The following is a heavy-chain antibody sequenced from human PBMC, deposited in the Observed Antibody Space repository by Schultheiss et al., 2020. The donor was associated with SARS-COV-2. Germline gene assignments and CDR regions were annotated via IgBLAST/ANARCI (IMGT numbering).Heavy chain of an antibody. CDR1: GFTFSDYG. D-gene: IGHD2-15*01. J-gene: IGHJ4*02. V-gene: IGHV3-33*01. CDR3: ARDRSRVVVVAATLPVD. Sequence: GGSLRLSCVGSGFTFSDYGIHWVRQAPGKGLEWVAVLWYDPSNKHYGDSVKGRFTISRDDSKSTLYLQMNSLRAEDTAVYYCARDRSRVVVVAATLPVDWGQGTLVTVSS. CDR2: LWYDPSNK.